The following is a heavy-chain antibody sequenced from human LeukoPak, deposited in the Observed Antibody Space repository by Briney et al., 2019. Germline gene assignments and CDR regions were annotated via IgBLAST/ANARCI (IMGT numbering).Heavy chain of an antibody. CDR3: ARDVNDITYGSGTPRD. V-gene: IGHV1-2*02. J-gene: IGHJ4*02. CDR1: GYTFTSYY. Sequence: GASVKVSCKASGYTFTSYYMHWVRQAPGQGLEWVGWFNPSRGVTKSAQKLQGRVTMTGDTSINTAYMELSSLTSDDTAVYFCARDVNDITYGSGTPRDWGQGTLVTVSS. D-gene: IGHD3-10*01. CDR2: FNPSRGVT.